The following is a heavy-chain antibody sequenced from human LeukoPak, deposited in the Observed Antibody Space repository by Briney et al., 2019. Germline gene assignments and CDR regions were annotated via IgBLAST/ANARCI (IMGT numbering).Heavy chain of an antibody. D-gene: IGHD1/OR15-1a*01. Sequence: SETLSLTCAVSGVSISSNKFYWGWIRQPPGKTLEWIASIYNAGRTYSNPSLKSRVGIFVDTSQNQFSLNLTSVTATDTAVYFCASGEQWRDDVFDVWGQGTMLTVSS. CDR1: GVSISSNKFY. V-gene: IGHV4-39*01. CDR2: IYNAGRT. J-gene: IGHJ3*01. CDR3: ASGEQWRDDVFDV.